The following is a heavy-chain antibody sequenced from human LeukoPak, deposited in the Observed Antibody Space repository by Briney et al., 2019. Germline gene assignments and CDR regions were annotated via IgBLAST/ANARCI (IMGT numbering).Heavy chain of an antibody. J-gene: IGHJ1*01. CDR1: GGSFSGYY. Sequence: SETLSLTCAVYGGSFSGYYWSWVRQPPGKGLEWIGYIYYSGSTNYNPSLKSRVTISVDTSKNQFSLKLSSVTAADTAVYYCARTPVVSLHFQHWGQGTLVTVSS. D-gene: IGHD4-23*01. CDR2: IYYSGST. V-gene: IGHV4-59*08. CDR3: ARTPVVSLHFQH.